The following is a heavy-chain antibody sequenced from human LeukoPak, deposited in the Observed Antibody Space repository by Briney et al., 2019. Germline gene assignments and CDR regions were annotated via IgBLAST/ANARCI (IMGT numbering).Heavy chain of an antibody. D-gene: IGHD6-19*01. CDR2: INPNSGGT. CDR1: GYTFTDYY. CDR3: ARVFHRQWLPSGY. V-gene: IGHV1-2*06. Sequence: ASVRVSCKPSGYTFTDYYMHWVRQAPGQGLEWMGRINPNSGGTNYAQKFQGRVTMTRATSISTAYMELSRLSSDHTAVYCCARVFHRQWLPSGYSGQGTLVTVSS. J-gene: IGHJ4*02.